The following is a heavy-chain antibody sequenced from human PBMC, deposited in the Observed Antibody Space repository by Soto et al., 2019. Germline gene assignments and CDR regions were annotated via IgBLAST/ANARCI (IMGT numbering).Heavy chain of an antibody. V-gene: IGHV4-59*08. CDR1: GGSINSYY. J-gene: IGHJ3*02. CDR2: IYYSGST. CDR3: ARLYGLDAFDI. Sequence: QVQLQESGPGLVKPSETLSLTCTVSGGSINSYYWSWIRQPPGKGLEWIGYIYYSGSTNYNPSLKSRVTISVDTSKNQFSLKLISVTAADTAVYYCARLYGLDAFDIWGQGTMVTVSS. D-gene: IGHD3-16*02.